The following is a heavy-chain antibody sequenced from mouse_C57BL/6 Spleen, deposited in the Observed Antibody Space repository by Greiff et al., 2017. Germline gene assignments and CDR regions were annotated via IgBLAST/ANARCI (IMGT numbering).Heavy chain of an antibody. CDR3: ASNPNYYGSSQRAMDY. Sequence: EVKLVESGGGLVKPGGSLKLSCAASGFTFSSYAMSWVRQTPEKRLEWVATISDGGSYTYYPDNVKGRFTISRDNAKNNLYLQMSHLKSEDTAMYYCASNPNYYGSSQRAMDYWGQGTSVTVSS. V-gene: IGHV5-4*03. CDR1: GFTFSSYA. D-gene: IGHD1-1*01. J-gene: IGHJ4*01. CDR2: ISDGGSYT.